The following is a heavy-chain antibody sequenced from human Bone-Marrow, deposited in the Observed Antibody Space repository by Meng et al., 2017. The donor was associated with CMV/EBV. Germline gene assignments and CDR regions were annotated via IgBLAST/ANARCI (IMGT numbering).Heavy chain of an antibody. D-gene: IGHD4-23*01. CDR2: ISGSDSI. CDR3: VRERVSTPGDAFDM. V-gene: IGHV3-69-1*02. J-gene: IGHJ3*02. CDR1: AFSFSAYE. Sequence: GGSLRLSCAASAFSFSAYEMNWVRRAPGKGLEWVSYISGSDSIHYADSVKGRFTISRDNAKNVVYLQMNSLRVDDTAVYYCVRERVSTPGDAFDMWGQETIVAAS.